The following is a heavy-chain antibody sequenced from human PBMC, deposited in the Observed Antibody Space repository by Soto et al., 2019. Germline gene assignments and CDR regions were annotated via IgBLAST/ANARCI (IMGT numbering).Heavy chain of an antibody. CDR3: ARDPSDCSSTSCWGYYALDV. Sequence: PVGSLRLSCAASGFTFSTYSMNWVRQAPGKGLEWVSSISSSGTYIHYADSLKGRFTISRDNAKNSLYLQMISLRAEDTAVYYCARDPSDCSSTSCWGYYALDVWGQGTTVTSP. J-gene: IGHJ6*02. CDR2: ISSSGTYI. D-gene: IGHD2-2*01. CDR1: GFTFSTYS. V-gene: IGHV3-21*01.